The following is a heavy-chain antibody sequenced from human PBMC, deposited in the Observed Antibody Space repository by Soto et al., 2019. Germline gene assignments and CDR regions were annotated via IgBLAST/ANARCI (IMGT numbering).Heavy chain of an antibody. CDR2: IIPILGIA. D-gene: IGHD1-26*01. J-gene: IGHJ6*02. Sequence: ASVKVSCKASGGTFSSYAISWGRQAPGQGLEWMGGIIPILGIANYAPKFQGRVTITADKSTSTAYMELSSLRSEDTAVYYWARARRSGSYYDYYGMDVWGQGTTVTVSS. CDR1: GGTFSSYA. CDR3: ARARRSGSYYDYYGMDV. V-gene: IGHV1-69*10.